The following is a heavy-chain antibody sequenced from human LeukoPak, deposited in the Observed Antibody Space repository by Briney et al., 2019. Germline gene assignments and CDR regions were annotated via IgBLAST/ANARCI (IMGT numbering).Heavy chain of an antibody. CDR3: ANTALDY. Sequence: GGSLRLSCVASGFIFTSYSMNWVRQAPGKGLEWISSISSSSSYIYYADSVKGRFTISRDNAKNSLYLQMNSLRAEDTAVYYCANTALDYWGQGTLVTVSS. D-gene: IGHD2-2*02. J-gene: IGHJ4*02. CDR2: ISSSSSYI. CDR1: GFIFTSYS. V-gene: IGHV3-21*01.